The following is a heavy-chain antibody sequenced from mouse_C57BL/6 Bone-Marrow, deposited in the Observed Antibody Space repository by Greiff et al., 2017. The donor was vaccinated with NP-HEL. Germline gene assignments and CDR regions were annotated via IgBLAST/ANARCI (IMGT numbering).Heavy chain of an antibody. CDR1: GYTFTDYE. CDR3: TRWLLHFAY. CDR2: IDPETGGT. J-gene: IGHJ3*01. D-gene: IGHD2-3*01. V-gene: IGHV1-15*01. Sequence: VQLKESGAELVRPGASVTLSCKASGYTFTDYEMHWVKQTPVHGLEWIGAIDPETGGTAYNQKFKGKAILTADKSSSTAYMELRSLTSEDSAVYYCTRWLLHFAYWGQGTLVTVSA.